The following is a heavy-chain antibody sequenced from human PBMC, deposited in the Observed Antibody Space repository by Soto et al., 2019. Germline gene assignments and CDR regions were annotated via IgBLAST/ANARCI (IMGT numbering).Heavy chain of an antibody. D-gene: IGHD3-3*01. CDR1: GFTFSSYA. J-gene: IGHJ4*02. CDR3: ASPSKRFLEWLGLDY. V-gene: IGHV3-30-3*01. CDR2: ISYDGSNK. Sequence: GGSLRLSCAASGFTFSSYAMHWVRQAPGKGLEWVAVISYDGSNKYYADSVKGRFTISRDNSKNTLYLQMNSLRAEDTAVYYCASPSKRFLEWLGLDYWGQGTLVTVSS.